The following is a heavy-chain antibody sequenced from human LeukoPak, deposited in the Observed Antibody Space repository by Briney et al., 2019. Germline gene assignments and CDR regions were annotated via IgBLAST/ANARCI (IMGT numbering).Heavy chain of an antibody. D-gene: IGHD3-10*01. V-gene: IGHV4-59*08. CDR2: VYYSGNT. Sequence: SETLSLTCTVSGGSISTYYWSWIRQPPGKGLEWIGYVYYSGNTNYNPSLKSRLTISVDSSKNQFSLKLSSVTAADTAVYYCARGYSGSGTYWLDPWGQEPWSSSPQ. CDR3: ARGYSGSGTYWLDP. CDR1: GGSISTYY. J-gene: IGHJ5*02.